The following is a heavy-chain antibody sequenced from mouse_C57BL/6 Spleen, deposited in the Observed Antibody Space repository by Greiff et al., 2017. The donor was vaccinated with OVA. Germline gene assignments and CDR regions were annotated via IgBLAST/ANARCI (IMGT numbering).Heavy chain of an antibody. CDR3: ARGYYYGSSYVGYFDV. CDR1: GFTFSDYY. V-gene: IGHV5-16*01. D-gene: IGHD1-1*01. J-gene: IGHJ1*03. CDR2: INYDGSST. Sequence: DVKLVESEGGLVQPGSSMKLSCTASGFTFSDYYMAWVRQVPEKGLEWVANINYDGSSTYYLDSLKSRFIISRDNAKNILYLQMSSLKSEDTATYYCARGYYYGSSYVGYFDVWGTGTTVTVSS.